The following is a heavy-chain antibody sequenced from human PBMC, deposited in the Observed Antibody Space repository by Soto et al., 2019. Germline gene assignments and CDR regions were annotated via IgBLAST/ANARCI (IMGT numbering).Heavy chain of an antibody. CDR3: ARRGTIVVANHHRFDP. D-gene: IGHD3-22*01. CDR1: GGSISTSSSY. CDR2: IYYTGNT. J-gene: IGHJ5*02. Sequence: SETLSLTCTVSGGSISTSSSYWDWIRQPPGKGLEWIGSIYYTGNTYYNPSLKSRVTLSVDTSKNYFFLELSSVTAADTAVYYCARRGTIVVANHHRFDPWGQGTLVNVSS. V-gene: IGHV4-39*01.